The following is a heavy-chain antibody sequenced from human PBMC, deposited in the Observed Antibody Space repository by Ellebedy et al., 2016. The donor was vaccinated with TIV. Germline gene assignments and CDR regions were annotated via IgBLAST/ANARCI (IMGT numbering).Heavy chain of an antibody. Sequence: GGSLRLSXAASGFTFSNAWMSWVRQAPGKGLEWVGRIKSKTDGETTDYAAPVKGRFTISRDDSKNTLYLQMNSLKTEDTAVYYCARVRIAAARSPVYFQHWGQGTLVTVSS. CDR1: GFTFSNAW. D-gene: IGHD6-13*01. CDR2: IKSKTDGETT. V-gene: IGHV3-15*01. CDR3: ARVRIAAARSPVYFQH. J-gene: IGHJ1*01.